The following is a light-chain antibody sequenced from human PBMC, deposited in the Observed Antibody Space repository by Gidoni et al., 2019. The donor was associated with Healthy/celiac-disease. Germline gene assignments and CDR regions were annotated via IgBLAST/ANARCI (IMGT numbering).Light chain of an antibody. CDR2: LGS. CDR1: QSLLHSTGYNY. CDR3: MQALQTPFFT. Sequence: IVMTQSPLTLPVTPGETASISCRSSQSLLHSTGYNYFDWYLQRPGQSPQPLIYLGSNRDPGVPDSFSGSGSGTDFTLKISRVEAEDVGVYYCMQALQTPFFTFGPXTKVEIK. J-gene: IGKJ3*01. V-gene: IGKV2-28*01.